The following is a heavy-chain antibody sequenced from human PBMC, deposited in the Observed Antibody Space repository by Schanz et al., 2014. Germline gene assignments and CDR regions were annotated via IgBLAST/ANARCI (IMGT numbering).Heavy chain of an antibody. D-gene: IGHD5-12*01. CDR1: GHPFTAYF. Sequence: QVQLVQSGAEVKKPGASVKVSCKASGHPFTAYFIHWVRQAPGQGLEWMGRINPNTGGTNLAQKFQGRVTMTRDTSITTAYMDLSGLTSDDTAVYYCAREKGHGYSGLSWGQGTLLAVSS. CDR2: INPNTGGT. J-gene: IGHJ5*02. V-gene: IGHV1-2*06. CDR3: AREKGHGYSGLS.